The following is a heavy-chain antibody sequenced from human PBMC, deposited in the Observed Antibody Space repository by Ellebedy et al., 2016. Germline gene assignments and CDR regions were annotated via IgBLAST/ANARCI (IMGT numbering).Heavy chain of an antibody. CDR3: APLPNCMTGNYYYMDV. D-gene: IGHD7-27*01. CDR2: FDPENGET. J-gene: IGHJ6*03. Sequence: ASVKVSCKVSGYTLTALSMHWVRQAPGKGLEWMGGFDPENGETIYAQRFQGRVTMTEDTSTDTVYMELRSLTPEDTAVYYFAPLPNCMTGNYYYMDVWGKGTTVTVSS. V-gene: IGHV1-24*01. CDR1: GYTLTALS.